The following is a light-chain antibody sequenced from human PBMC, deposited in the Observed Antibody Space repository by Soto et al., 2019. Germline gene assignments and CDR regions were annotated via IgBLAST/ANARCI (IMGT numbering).Light chain of an antibody. Sequence: DIQLTQSPSFLSASVGDIVTITCRASQGISTFLAWYQQKPGKAPKLLIYAASILQSGVPSRFRGSGSGTDFTLTISRLQPEDFATYFCQQLNSYPLTFGGGTKVDIK. CDR1: QGISTF. V-gene: IGKV1-9*01. CDR3: QQLNSYPLT. J-gene: IGKJ4*01. CDR2: AAS.